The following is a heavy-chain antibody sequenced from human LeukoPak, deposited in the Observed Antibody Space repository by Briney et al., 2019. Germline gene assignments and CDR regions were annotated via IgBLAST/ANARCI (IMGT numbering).Heavy chain of an antibody. CDR2: INHSGST. J-gene: IGHJ5*02. V-gene: IGHV4-34*01. Sequence: SETLSLTCAVYGGSFSGYYWSWIRQPPGKGLEWIGEINHSGSTNYNPSLKSRVTISVDTSKNQFSLKLSSVTAADTAVYYCARGRLWYYYDSSGNRRWFDPWGQGTLVTVSS. D-gene: IGHD3-22*01. CDR3: ARGRLWYYYDSSGNRRWFDP. CDR1: GGSFSGYY.